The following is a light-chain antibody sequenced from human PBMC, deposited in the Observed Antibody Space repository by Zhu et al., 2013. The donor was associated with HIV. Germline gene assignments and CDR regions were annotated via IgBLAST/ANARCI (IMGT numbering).Light chain of an antibody. J-gene: IGKJ5*01. CDR2: GAS. V-gene: IGKV3-15*01. CDR3: QQYNNWPPIT. Sequence: EVVLTQSPVTLSVSPGERATLSCRTSQSVDTNLAWYQQKPGQAPRLLIYGASSRATGIPARFSGSGSGTEFTLTISSLQSEDFAVYFCQQYNNWPPITFGQGTRLEIK. CDR1: QSVDTN.